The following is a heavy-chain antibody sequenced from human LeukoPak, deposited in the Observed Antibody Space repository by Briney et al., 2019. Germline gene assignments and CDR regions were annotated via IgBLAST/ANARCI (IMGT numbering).Heavy chain of an antibody. J-gene: IGHJ4*02. CDR3: AKSVPPFGELSSVLFY. V-gene: IGHV3-30*02. CDR1: GFTFSSYG. D-gene: IGHD3-10*01. Sequence: GGSLRLSCGASGFTFSSYGMHWVRQAPGKGLEWVAFIRYDGSNKYYADSVKGRFTISRDNSKNTLYLQMNSLRAEDTAVYYCAKSVPPFGELSSVLFYWGQGTLVTVSS. CDR2: IRYDGSNK.